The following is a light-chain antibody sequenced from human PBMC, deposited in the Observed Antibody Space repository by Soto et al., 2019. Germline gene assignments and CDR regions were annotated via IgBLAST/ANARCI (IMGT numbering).Light chain of an antibody. V-gene: IGKV3-15*01. CDR2: GAS. CDR3: QQYNNWPRT. CDR1: QSVSSN. J-gene: IGKJ1*01. Sequence: IVMTQSPATLSVSPGERATLSCRASQSVSSNLAWYQQKPGQAPRLLTYGASARATGIPARFSGSGSETEFTLTISSLQSEDFAVYYCQQYNNWPRTFGQGTKVDIK.